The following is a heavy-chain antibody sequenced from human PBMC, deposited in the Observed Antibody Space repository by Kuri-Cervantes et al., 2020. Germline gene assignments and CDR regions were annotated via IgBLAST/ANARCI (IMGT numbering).Heavy chain of an antibody. CDR2: LSGSSYKK. CDR1: AFSFSSYA. D-gene: IGHD5-18*01. Sequence: GESLKISCVGSAFSFSSYAMSWVRQAPGKGLGWVSCLSGSSYKKFFADSVKGRFSMSRDNSKNTLYLQMNSLRAEDTAVYYSTRDKKSYGCATKDYWGQGTLVTVSS. J-gene: IGHJ4*02. V-gene: IGHV3-23*01. CDR3: TRDKKSYGCATKDY.